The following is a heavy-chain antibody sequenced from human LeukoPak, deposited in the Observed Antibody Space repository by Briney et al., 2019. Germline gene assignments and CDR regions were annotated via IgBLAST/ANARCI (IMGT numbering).Heavy chain of an antibody. CDR1: GFIFDNYW. D-gene: IGHD6-19*01. CDR3: ARDEGSGWDY. CDR2: IKGDGSKK. V-gene: IGHV3-7*01. Sequence: GGSLRLSCSVSGFIFDNYWMNWVRQAPGKGLEWVANIKGDGSKKYYVDSVKGRFTISRDNAKNSLYLEMNSLRAEDTAVYFCARDEGSGWDYWGQGTLVTVSS. J-gene: IGHJ4*02.